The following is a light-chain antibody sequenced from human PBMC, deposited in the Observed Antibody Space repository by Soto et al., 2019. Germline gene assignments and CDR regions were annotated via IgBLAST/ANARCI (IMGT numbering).Light chain of an antibody. CDR2: AES. Sequence: DIQMTQSPSSRSTSVGDRVTITCRARQGISNYLDWYQQKPGKVPKLLIYAESTLQSGVPSRFSGSGSGTDFTLTISSLQPEDVATYYCQKYNSAPWTFGQGTKVEIK. V-gene: IGKV1-27*01. CDR3: QKYNSAPWT. CDR1: QGISNY. J-gene: IGKJ1*01.